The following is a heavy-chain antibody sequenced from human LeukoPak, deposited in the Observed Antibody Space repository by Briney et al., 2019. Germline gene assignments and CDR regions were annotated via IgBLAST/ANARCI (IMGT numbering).Heavy chain of an antibody. CDR1: GYTFTFHY. J-gene: IGHJ4*02. D-gene: IGHD4-17*01. V-gene: IGHV1-2*02. CDR2: INPDSGDT. Sequence: GASVKVSCKASGYTFTFHYLHWVRQAPGQGLEWMGWINPDSGDTHYAQRFQGRVSVTRDTSITTAYMDLSTLRSDDTAMYYCARETAVTTAIHLNHFGLWGQGTLISVSS. CDR3: ARETAVTTAIHLNHFGL.